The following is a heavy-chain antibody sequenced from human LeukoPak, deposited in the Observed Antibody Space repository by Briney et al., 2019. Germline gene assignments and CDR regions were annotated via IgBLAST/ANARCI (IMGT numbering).Heavy chain of an antibody. CDR2: IYYSGSA. CDR1: GGSISSYY. Sequence: SETLSLTCTVSGGSISSYYWSWIRQPPGKGLEWIGSIYYSGSAYYNPSLKSRVTISVDTSKNQFSLKLSSVTAADTAVYYCATDDRVAAAGYWGQGTLVTVSS. CDR3: ATDDRVAAAGY. V-gene: IGHV4-39*07. D-gene: IGHD6-13*01. J-gene: IGHJ4*02.